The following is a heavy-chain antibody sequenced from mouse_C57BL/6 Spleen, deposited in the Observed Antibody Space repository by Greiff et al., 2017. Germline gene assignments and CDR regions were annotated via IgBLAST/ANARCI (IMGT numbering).Heavy chain of an antibody. Sequence: QVQLQQPGAELVKPGASVKLSCKASGYTFTSYWMHWVKPRPGQGLEWIGMIHPNSGSTNYNEKFKSKATLTVDKSSSTAYMKLSSLTSADSAVYYCASSSDDGYYPYYYAMDYWGQGTSVTVSS. D-gene: IGHD2-3*01. CDR2: IHPNSGST. V-gene: IGHV1-64*01. J-gene: IGHJ4*01. CDR3: ASSSDDGYYPYYYAMDY. CDR1: GYTFTSYW.